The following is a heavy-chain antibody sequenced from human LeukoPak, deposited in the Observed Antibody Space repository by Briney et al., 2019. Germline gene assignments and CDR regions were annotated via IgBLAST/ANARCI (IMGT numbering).Heavy chain of an antibody. CDR2: LSSTGTST. Sequence: PGGSLRLSCVASGFTFSIYAMSWVRQAPGKGLEWVSALSSTGTSTYYADSVKGRFTISRDNSKNTLYLQMNSLRAEDTAVYYCAKDRSYAFDYWGQRTLVTVSS. V-gene: IGHV3-23*01. D-gene: IGHD3-10*01. CDR3: AKDRSYAFDY. CDR1: GFTFSIYA. J-gene: IGHJ4*02.